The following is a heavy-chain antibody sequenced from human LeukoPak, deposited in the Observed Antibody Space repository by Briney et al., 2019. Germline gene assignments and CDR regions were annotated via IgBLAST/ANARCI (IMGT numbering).Heavy chain of an antibody. CDR2: IYHSGST. J-gene: IGHJ3*02. V-gene: IGHV4-38-2*02. CDR3: ARAPIRVGAFDI. CDR1: GYSISSGYY. Sequence: SETLSLTCTVSGYSISSGYYWGWIRQPPGKGLEWIGSIYHSGSTYYNPSLKSRVTISVDTSKNQFSLKLSSVTAADTAVYYCARAPIRVGAFDIWGQGTMVTVSS.